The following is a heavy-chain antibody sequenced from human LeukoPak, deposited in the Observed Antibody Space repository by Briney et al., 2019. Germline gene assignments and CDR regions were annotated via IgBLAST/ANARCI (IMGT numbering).Heavy chain of an antibody. V-gene: IGHV4-38-2*02. CDR2: FYHGGST. CDR3: ARGPYSYDSSGAFDI. CDR1: GYSISTGYH. D-gene: IGHD3-22*01. J-gene: IGHJ3*02. Sequence: SETLSLTCTVSGYSISTGYHWDWIRQPPGKGLEWIGTFYHGGSTYYNPSLKSRVTISVDTSKNQFSLKLSSVTAADTAVYFCARGPYSYDSSGAFDIWGQGTMVTVSS.